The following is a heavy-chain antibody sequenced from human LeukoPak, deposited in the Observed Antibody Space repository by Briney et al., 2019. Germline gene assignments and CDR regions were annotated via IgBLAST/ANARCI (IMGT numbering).Heavy chain of an antibody. CDR3: ARDTSQSGYSGYDYLGAYYDY. D-gene: IGHD5-12*01. J-gene: IGHJ4*02. Sequence: ASVKVSCKASGYTFTSYGISWVRQAPGQGLEWMGWISAYNGNTNYAQKLQGRVTMTTDTSTGTAYMELRSLRSDDTAVYYCARDTSQSGYSGYDYLGAYYDYWGQGTLVTVSS. CDR1: GYTFTSYG. CDR2: ISAYNGNT. V-gene: IGHV1-18*04.